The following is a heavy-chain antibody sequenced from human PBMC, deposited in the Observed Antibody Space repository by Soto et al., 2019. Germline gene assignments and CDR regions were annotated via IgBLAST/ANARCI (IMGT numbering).Heavy chain of an antibody. CDR2: TSGSGGST. Sequence: GGSLRLSCAASGFTFRNYGMSWVRQAPGKGLEWVSGTSGSGGSTNYADSVKGRFSISRDNSKNTLYLHMNSLRAEDTALYYCAKATNDYRDYYFDYWGQATLVTVSS. D-gene: IGHD4-17*01. J-gene: IGHJ4*02. CDR1: GFTFRNYG. V-gene: IGHV3-23*01. CDR3: AKATNDYRDYYFDY.